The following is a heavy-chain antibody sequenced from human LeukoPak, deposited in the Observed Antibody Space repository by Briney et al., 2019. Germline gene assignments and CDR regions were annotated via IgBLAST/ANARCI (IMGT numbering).Heavy chain of an antibody. D-gene: IGHD1-26*01. J-gene: IGHJ4*02. V-gene: IGHV1-18*01. CDR3: ARGTYYDY. CDR1: GYTFTTYG. CDR2: ISTYNGNT. Sequence: APVKVSCKASGYTFTTYGISWVRQAPGQGLEWMGWISTYNGNTEYAQNLQGTVTMTTDTSTSTAYMELRSLRSDDTAVYYCARGTYYDYWGQGTLVTVSS.